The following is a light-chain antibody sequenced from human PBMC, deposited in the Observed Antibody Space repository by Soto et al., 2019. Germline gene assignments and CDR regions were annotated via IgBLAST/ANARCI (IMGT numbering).Light chain of an antibody. Sequence: DIQMIQSPSTLSASVGDRVTITCRASQTISSWLAWYQQKPGKAPNLLIYDASTLERGVPSRFSGTGSGTEFTLTIDRLQPDDFATYYCQQYHTSSITFGQGTRLEI. CDR2: DAS. V-gene: IGKV1-5*01. CDR1: QTISSW. J-gene: IGKJ5*01. CDR3: QQYHTSSIT.